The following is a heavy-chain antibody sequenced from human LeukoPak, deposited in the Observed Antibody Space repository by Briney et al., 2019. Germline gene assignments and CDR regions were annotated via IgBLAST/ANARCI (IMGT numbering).Heavy chain of an antibody. D-gene: IGHD6-19*01. CDR2: IYYTGST. CDR3: ASVRGYSSGWYASGFDP. J-gene: IGHJ5*02. CDR1: GGSITSSSYY. V-gene: IGHV4-39*07. Sequence: SETLPLTCTVTGGSITSSSYYWGWIRQPLGKGPEWIGSIYYTGSTNYNPSLKSRVTISLDTSKNQFSLKLTSVTAADTAVYYCASVRGYSSGWYASGFDPWGQGTLVTVSS.